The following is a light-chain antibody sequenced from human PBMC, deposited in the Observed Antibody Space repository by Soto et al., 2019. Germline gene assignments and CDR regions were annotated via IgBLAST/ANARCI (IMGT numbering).Light chain of an antibody. CDR1: RTVTNNQ. Sequence: EIVLTQSPGTLSLSPGEGATLSCRASRTVTNNQLAWYQQKPGQAPRLLIYGASNRATGIPDRFSGSGSGTDFTLTISRLEPEDFAVYFCQQFGRSPLTFGQGTKVEVK. CDR3: QQFGRSPLT. CDR2: GAS. J-gene: IGKJ1*01. V-gene: IGKV3-20*01.